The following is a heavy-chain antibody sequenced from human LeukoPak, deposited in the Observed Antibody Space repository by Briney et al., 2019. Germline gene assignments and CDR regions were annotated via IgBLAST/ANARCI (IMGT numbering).Heavy chain of an antibody. V-gene: IGHV4-4*07. J-gene: IGHJ3*02. CDR3: ARELITKADAFDI. CDR2: FYARGNT. CDR1: GGSINSYY. Sequence: SETLSLTCTVSGGSINSYYWSWIRQPPGKGLEWIGRFYARGNTNYNPSLKSRVTMSVDTSKNQLSLKLTSVTAADTAVYYCARELITKADAFDIWGQGTMVTVSS. D-gene: IGHD1-20*01.